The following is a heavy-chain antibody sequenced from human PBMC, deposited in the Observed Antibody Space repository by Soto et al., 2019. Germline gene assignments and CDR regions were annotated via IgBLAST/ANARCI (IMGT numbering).Heavy chain of an antibody. J-gene: IGHJ1*01. CDR1: GFTFSSYW. CDR2: INSDGSST. CDR3: AREYCSGGSCYSLGRYFQH. D-gene: IGHD2-15*01. V-gene: IGHV3-74*01. Sequence: EVQLVESGGGLVQPGGSLRLSCAASGFTFSSYWMHWVRQAPGKGLVWVSRINSDGSSTSYADSVKGRFTISRDNAKNTRYLQMNSLRAEDTAVYYCAREYCSGGSCYSLGRYFQHWGQGTLVTVSS.